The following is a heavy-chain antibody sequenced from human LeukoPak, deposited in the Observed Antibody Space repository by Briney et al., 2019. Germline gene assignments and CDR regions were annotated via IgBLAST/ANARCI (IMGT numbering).Heavy chain of an antibody. D-gene: IGHD3-3*01. V-gene: IGHV4-59*01. CDR1: GGSISPYF. CDR3: AREGVVKGYFDY. CDR2: IYYRGST. J-gene: IGHJ4*02. Sequence: SETLSLTCTVSGGSISPYFWSWIRQPPGKGLGWIGYIYYRGSTNYNPSLKSRVTISLDTSKDRLSLKLSSVTAADTAVYYCAREGVVKGYFDYWGQGTLVTVSS.